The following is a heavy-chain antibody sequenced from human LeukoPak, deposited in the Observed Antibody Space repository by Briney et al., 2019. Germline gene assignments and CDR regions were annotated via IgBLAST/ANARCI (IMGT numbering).Heavy chain of an antibody. CDR3: AKSILLTTFDS. CDR1: GFTFSSYT. J-gene: IGHJ4*02. V-gene: IGHV3-23*01. Sequence: GGSLRLSCAASGFTFSSYTMSWVRQAPGKGPEWVSAISGSGGSTYYADSVKGRFTISRDNSKNTLYLQMDSLRAEDTAVYYCAKSILLTTFDSWGQGTLVTVSS. CDR2: ISGSGGST. D-gene: IGHD4-11*01.